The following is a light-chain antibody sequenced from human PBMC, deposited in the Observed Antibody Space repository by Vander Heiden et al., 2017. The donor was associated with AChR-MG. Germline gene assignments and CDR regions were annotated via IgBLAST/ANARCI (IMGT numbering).Light chain of an antibody. J-gene: IGLJ3*02. Sequence: QSVLTQPPSASGTPGQRVNISCSGSTSNIGNNAVNWYQHLPGTAPKLLIYANNQRPSGVPDRFSGSKSGTSASLAISGLQSEDEADYFGAAWDDSLDGSWVFGGGTTLTVL. CDR3: AAWDDSLDGSWV. CDR1: TSNIGNNA. CDR2: ANN. V-gene: IGLV1-44*01.